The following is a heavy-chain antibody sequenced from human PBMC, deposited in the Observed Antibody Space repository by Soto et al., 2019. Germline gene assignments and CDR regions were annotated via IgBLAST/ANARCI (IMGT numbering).Heavy chain of an antibody. V-gene: IGHV3-48*03. CDR1: GLPSTGFE. CDR2: ISASGDTV. CDR3: VRDSVSANTDWTLRFEY. D-gene: IGHD6-19*01. Sequence: LRLSCVASGLPSTGFEMNWVRQAPGKGLEWVSYISASGDTVYYADSVKGRFTISRDNAKNTLYLEMNSLRAEDSAVYYCVRDSVSANTDWTLRFEYWGQGALVTVSS. J-gene: IGHJ4*02.